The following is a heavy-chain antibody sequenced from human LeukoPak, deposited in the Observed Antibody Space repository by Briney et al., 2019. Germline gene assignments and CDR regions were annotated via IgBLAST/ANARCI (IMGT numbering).Heavy chain of an antibody. V-gene: IGHV3-7*01. Sequence: PGGSLRLSCAASGFTFSNSWMNWVRQAPGKGLEWVANIKQDGSEKYYVDSVKGRFTIARDNAKNSLYLEMDSPRAEDTAVYYRARDLGYCSGGSCYTVFDYWGQGTLVTVSS. D-gene: IGHD2-15*01. CDR1: GFTFSNSW. CDR3: ARDLGYCSGGSCYTVFDY. J-gene: IGHJ4*02. CDR2: IKQDGSEK.